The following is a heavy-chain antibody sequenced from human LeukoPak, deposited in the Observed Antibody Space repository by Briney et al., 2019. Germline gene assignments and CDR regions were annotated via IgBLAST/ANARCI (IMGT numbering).Heavy chain of an antibody. J-gene: IGHJ3*02. V-gene: IGHV4-39*01. CDR2: FYYTGST. CDR3: ARHSRSGYGDYESAFDI. D-gene: IGHD5-12*01. CDR1: GDSMTTTSHY. Sequence: PSETLSLTCTVSGDSMTTTSHYWDWIRQPPGKGLEWIGNFYYTGSTYYNPSLKSRITISVDTSKNQFSLKLRSVTAADTAVYYCARHSRSGYGDYESAFDIWGQGTMVTVSS.